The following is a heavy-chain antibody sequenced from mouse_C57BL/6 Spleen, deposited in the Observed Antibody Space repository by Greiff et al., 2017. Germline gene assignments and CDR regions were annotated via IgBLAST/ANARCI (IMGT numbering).Heavy chain of an antibody. CDR3: ARHEDRYYYGSIPYFDY. CDR1: GYTFTEYT. D-gene: IGHD1-1*01. J-gene: IGHJ2*01. CDR2: FYPGSGSI. V-gene: IGHV1-62-2*01. Sequence: QVQLQQSGAKLVKPGASVKLSCKASGYTFTEYTIHWVKQRSGQGLEWIGWFYPGSGSIKYNEKFKDKATLTADKSSSTVYMELSRLTSEDSAVYFCARHEDRYYYGSIPYFDYWGQGTTLTVSS.